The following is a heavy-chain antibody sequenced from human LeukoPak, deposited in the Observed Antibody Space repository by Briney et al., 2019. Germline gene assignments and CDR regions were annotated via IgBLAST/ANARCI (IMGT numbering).Heavy chain of an antibody. CDR1: GFTFSSYG. CDR3: ARETGYSTSWYAYYFDY. CDR2: IWYDGSDK. V-gene: IGHV3-33*01. D-gene: IGHD6-13*01. J-gene: IGHJ4*02. Sequence: GGSLRLSCAASGFTFSSYGMHWVRQAPGKGLEWVALIWYDGSDKYYADSVKGRFTISRDNSKNTLYLQMNSLRVEDTAMYYCARETGYSTSWYAYYFDYWGQGTLVTVAS.